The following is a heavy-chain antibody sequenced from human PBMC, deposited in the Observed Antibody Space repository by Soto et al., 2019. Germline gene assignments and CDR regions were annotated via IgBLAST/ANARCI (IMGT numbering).Heavy chain of an antibody. CDR3: ARSPFGGYYYYGMDV. Sequence: SETLSLTCTVSGGSISSSSYYWGWIRQPPGKGLEWIGSIYYSGSTYYNPSLKSRVTISVDTSKNQFSLKLSSVTAADTAVYYCARSPFGGYYYYGMDVWGQGTTVTVSS. CDR1: GGSISSSSYY. J-gene: IGHJ6*02. V-gene: IGHV4-39*01. CDR2: IYYSGST. D-gene: IGHD3-16*01.